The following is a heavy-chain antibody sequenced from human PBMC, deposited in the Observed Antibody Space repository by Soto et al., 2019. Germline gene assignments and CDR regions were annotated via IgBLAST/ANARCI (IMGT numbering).Heavy chain of an antibody. CDR2: VNKLSHYI. CDR1: GFTFSDYT. V-gene: IGHV3-21*01. D-gene: IGHD3-16*01. CDR3: ARDLIPYYFDY. J-gene: IGHJ4*02. Sequence: EVQLVESGGGLVQPGGSLRLSCVASGFTFSDYTMNWVRQAPGKGLEWVSTVNKLSHYIYYADSVKGRFTISRDNAKNSLYQQMNSLRAEDTAVYFCARDLIPYYFDYWGQGTLVTVSS.